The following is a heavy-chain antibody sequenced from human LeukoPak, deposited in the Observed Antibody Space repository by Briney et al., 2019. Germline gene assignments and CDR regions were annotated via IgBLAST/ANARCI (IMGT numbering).Heavy chain of an antibody. CDR2: IYTNETT. V-gene: IGHV4-4*07. J-gene: IGHJ6*02. Sequence: PSETLSLICTVSAGSITSYHWSWIRQAAGKGLEWIGRIYTNETTNSNPSLKSRVTMSIDTSKNQFSLRLRSVTAADTAVYFCARNRGSHRYYYGLDVWGQATTVTVSS. CDR1: AGSITSYH. CDR3: ARNRGSHRYYYGLDV. D-gene: IGHD1-26*01.